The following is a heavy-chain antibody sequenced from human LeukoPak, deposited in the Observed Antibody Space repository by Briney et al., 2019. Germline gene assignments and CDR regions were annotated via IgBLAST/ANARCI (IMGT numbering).Heavy chain of an antibody. Sequence: SETLSLTCAVYGGSFSGYYWSWIRQPPGKGLEWIGEINHSGSTNYNPSLKSRVTISVDTSKNQFSLNLRSVTAADTAVYYCARHRVVVVPAVDDAFDIWGQGTMVTVSS. CDR2: INHSGST. CDR3: ARHRVVVVPAVDDAFDI. D-gene: IGHD2-2*01. J-gene: IGHJ3*02. CDR1: GGSFSGYY. V-gene: IGHV4-34*01.